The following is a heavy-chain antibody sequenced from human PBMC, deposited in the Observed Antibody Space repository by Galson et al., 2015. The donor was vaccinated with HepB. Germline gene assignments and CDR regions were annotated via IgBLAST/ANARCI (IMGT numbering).Heavy chain of an antibody. CDR1: GYTFTSYG. Sequence: SVKVSCKASGYTFTSYGISRVRQAPGQGLEWMGWISAYNGNTNYAQKLQGRVTMTTDTSTSTAYMELRSLRSDDTAVYYCARSAPRITMVRGINPWGQGTLVTVSS. CDR3: ARSAPRITMVRGINP. V-gene: IGHV1-18*04. D-gene: IGHD3-10*01. J-gene: IGHJ5*02. CDR2: ISAYNGNT.